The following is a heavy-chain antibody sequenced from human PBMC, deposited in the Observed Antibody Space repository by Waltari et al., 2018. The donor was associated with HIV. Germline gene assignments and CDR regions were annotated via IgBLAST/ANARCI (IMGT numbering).Heavy chain of an antibody. CDR3: AREYYDSSGYRGSFDY. J-gene: IGHJ4*02. CDR2: INPNSGGT. Sequence: QVQLVQSGAEVKKPGASVKVSCKASGSTFTGYYMHWVRRGSGQGLEWMGWINPNSGGTNYAQKFQGRVTMTRDTSISTAYMELSRLRSDDTAVYYCAREYYDSSGYRGSFDYWGQGTLVTVSS. CDR1: GSTFTGYY. D-gene: IGHD3-22*01. V-gene: IGHV1-2*02.